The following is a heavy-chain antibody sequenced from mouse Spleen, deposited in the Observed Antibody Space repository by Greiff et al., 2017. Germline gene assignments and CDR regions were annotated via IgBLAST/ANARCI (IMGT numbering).Heavy chain of an antibody. J-gene: IGHJ3*01. CDR3: ARNYPPYYYGSSPWFAY. V-gene: IGHV2-4-1*01. CDR1: GFSLTNYA. D-gene: IGHD1-1*01. Sequence: VQGVESGPGLVAPSQSLSITCTVSGFSLTNYAVHWVRQSPGKGLEWLGVIWSDGSTDYNAAFISRLSISKDNSKSQVFFKINSLQADDTAIYYCARNYPPYYYGSSPWFAYWGQGTLVTVSA. CDR2: IWSDGST.